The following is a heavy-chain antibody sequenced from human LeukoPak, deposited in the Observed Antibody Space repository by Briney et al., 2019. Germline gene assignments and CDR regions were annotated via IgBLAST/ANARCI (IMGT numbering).Heavy chain of an antibody. Sequence: PSETLSLTCTVSGGSISSSSYYWGWIRQPPGKGLEWIGRIYTSGRTNYNPSLKSRVTISIDASKNQFSLRLSSVTAADTAVYYCTRGGELMNFWGQGTLVTVSS. CDR1: GGSISSSSYY. D-gene: IGHD1-26*01. CDR2: IYTSGRT. CDR3: TRGGELMNF. J-gene: IGHJ4*02. V-gene: IGHV4-39*07.